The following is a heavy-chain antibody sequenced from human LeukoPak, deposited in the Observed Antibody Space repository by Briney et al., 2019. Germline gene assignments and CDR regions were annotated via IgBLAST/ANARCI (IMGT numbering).Heavy chain of an antibody. CDR1: GYSISSGYY. D-gene: IGHD2-2*01. J-gene: IGHJ5*02. CDR2: IYDSGST. CDR3: ARSRNLGYCSSTSCYVDWFDP. V-gene: IGHV4-38-2*01. Sequence: SETLSLTCAVSGYSISSGYYWGWIRQPPGKGLEWIGSIYDSGSTYYNPSLKSRVTISVDTSKNQFSLKLSSVAAADTAVYYCARSRNLGYCSSTSCYVDWFDPWGQGTLVTVSS.